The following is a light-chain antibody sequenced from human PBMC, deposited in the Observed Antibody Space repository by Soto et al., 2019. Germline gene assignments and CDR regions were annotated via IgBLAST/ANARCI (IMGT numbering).Light chain of an antibody. Sequence: QSALTQSPSASGSPGQSVTISCTGTSSDIGGYNSVSWYQQHPGKAPKVMIYDVTKRPSGVPDRFSGSKSGNTASLTVSALQAEDEADYHCSSYTDRKNLVFGTGTKLTVL. CDR3: SSYTDRKNLV. V-gene: IGLV2-8*01. CDR1: SSDIGGYNS. J-gene: IGLJ1*01. CDR2: DVT.